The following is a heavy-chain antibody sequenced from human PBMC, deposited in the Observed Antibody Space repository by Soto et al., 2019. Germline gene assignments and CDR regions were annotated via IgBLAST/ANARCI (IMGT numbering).Heavy chain of an antibody. J-gene: IGHJ4*02. D-gene: IGHD2-21*02. CDR1: GFTFSSYA. Sequence: QVQLVESGGGVVQPGRSLRLSCAASGFTFSSYAMHWVRQAPGKGLEWVAVISYDGSNKYYADSVKGRFTISRDNSKNTLYLQMNSLRAEDTAVYYCAREGRPIVVVTAHWDYWGQGTLVTASS. V-gene: IGHV3-30-3*01. CDR2: ISYDGSNK. CDR3: AREGRPIVVVTAHWDY.